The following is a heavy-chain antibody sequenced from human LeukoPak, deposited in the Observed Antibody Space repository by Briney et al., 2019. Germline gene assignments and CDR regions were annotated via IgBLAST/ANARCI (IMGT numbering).Heavy chain of an antibody. D-gene: IGHD4-17*01. J-gene: IGHJ4*02. V-gene: IGHV4-61*02. CDR2: IYTSGST. CDR1: GGSISSGSYY. CDR3: ARDNGDWITPFDY. Sequence: PSQTLSLTCTVSGGSISSGSYYWSWIRQPAGKGLEWIGRIYTSGSTNHNPSLKSRVTISVDTSKNQFSLKLSSVTAADTAVYYCARDNGDWITPFDYWGQGTLVTVSS.